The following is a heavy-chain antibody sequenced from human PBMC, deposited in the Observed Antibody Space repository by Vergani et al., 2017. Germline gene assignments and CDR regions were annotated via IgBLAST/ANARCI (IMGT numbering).Heavy chain of an antibody. D-gene: IGHD2-21*01. CDR1: GFTFSSYG. CDR2: IWYDGSNK. CDR3: AKECGGDCYSADAFDI. Sequence: QVQLVESGGGVVQPGRSLRLSCAASGFTFSSYGMHWVRQAPGKGLEWVEVIWYDGSNKYYADSVKGRFTISRDNSKNTLYLQMNSLRAEDTAVYYCAKECGGDCYSADAFDIWGQGTMVTVSS. V-gene: IGHV3-33*06. J-gene: IGHJ3*02.